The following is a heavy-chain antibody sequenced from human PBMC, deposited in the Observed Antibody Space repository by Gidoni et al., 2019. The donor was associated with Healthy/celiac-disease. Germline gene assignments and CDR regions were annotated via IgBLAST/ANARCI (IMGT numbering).Heavy chain of an antibody. Sequence: QLQLQESGPGLVKPSETLSLTCTVSGGSISSSSYYWGWIRQPPGKGLEWIGSIYYSGSTYYNPSLKSRVTISVDTSKNQFSLKLSSVTAADTAEYYCASLVGNDSSGFRHDYWGQGTLVTVSS. CDR3: ASLVGNDSSGFRHDY. J-gene: IGHJ4*02. CDR1: GGSISSSSYY. D-gene: IGHD6-19*01. CDR2: IYYSGST. V-gene: IGHV4-39*01.